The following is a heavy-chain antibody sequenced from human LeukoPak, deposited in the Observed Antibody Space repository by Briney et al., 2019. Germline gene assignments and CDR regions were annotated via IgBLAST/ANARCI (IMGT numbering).Heavy chain of an antibody. D-gene: IGHD3-10*01. J-gene: IGHJ4*02. CDR3: AKDRGAALVPYFFDY. Sequence: GGSLRLSCAASGLTFSSYAMSWVRQAPGKGLEWVSAISGSGGSTYYADSVKGRFTISRDNSKNTLYLQMNSLRAEDTAVYYCAKDRGAALVPYFFDYWGQGTLVTVSS. CDR2: ISGSGGST. V-gene: IGHV3-23*01. CDR1: GLTFSSYA.